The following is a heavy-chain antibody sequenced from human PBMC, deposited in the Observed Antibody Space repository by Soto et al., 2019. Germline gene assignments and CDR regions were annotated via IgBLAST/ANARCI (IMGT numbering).Heavy chain of an antibody. CDR2: ISGSGGST. D-gene: IGHD3-10*01. Sequence: EVQLLESGGGLVQPGGSLRLSCAASGFTFSSYAMSWVRQAPGKGLEWVSAISGSGGSTYYADSVKGRFTISRDNSKNTLYLQMNSLRAEDTAVYYCAKGLVRGYYGSGSYYSGDYWGQGTLVTVSS. J-gene: IGHJ4*02. CDR1: GFTFSSYA. V-gene: IGHV3-23*01. CDR3: AKGLVRGYYGSGSYYSGDY.